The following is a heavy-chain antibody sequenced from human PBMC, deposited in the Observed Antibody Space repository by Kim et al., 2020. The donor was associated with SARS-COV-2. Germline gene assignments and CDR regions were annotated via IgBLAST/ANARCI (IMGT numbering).Heavy chain of an antibody. CDR2: INPNSGGT. CDR1: GYTFTGYY. V-gene: IGHV1-2*06. CDR3: ARERVGWLPLLPLDY. D-gene: IGHD3-3*01. Sequence: ASVKVSCKASGYTFTGYYMHWVRQAPGQGLEWMGRINPNSGGTNYAQKFQGRVTMTRDTSISTAYMELSRLRSDDTAVYYCARERVGWLPLLPLDYWGQGTLVTVSS. J-gene: IGHJ4*02.